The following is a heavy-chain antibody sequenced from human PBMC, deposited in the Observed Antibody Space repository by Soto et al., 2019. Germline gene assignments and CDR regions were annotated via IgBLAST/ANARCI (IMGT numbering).Heavy chain of an antibody. V-gene: IGHV1-46*01. Sequence: ASVKVSCKASGYTFTSYYMHWVRQAPGQGXEWMGIINPSGGSTSYAQKFQGRVTMTRDTSTSTVYMELSSLRSEDTAVYYCARALDTAMANYYYSYCMDVWGQGTTVTVSS. CDR1: GYTFTSYY. CDR2: INPSGGST. CDR3: ARALDTAMANYYYSYCMDV. J-gene: IGHJ6*02. D-gene: IGHD5-18*01.